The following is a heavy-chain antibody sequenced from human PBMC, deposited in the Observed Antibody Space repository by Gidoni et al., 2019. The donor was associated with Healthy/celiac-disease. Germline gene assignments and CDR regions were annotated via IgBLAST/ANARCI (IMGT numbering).Heavy chain of an antibody. J-gene: IGHJ4*02. V-gene: IGHV3-30*18. Sequence: QVQLFESGGSVVQPGRSLILSCAASGFTFSTNGMHWVRQAPGKGLEWVAVISYDGTNKYYADSVKGRFTISRDNSKNTLYLQMNSLRAEDTAVYYCAKDRKQLSAYFDYWGQGTLVTVSS. CDR2: ISYDGTNK. CDR3: AKDRKQLSAYFDY. D-gene: IGHD5-18*01. CDR1: GFTFSTNG.